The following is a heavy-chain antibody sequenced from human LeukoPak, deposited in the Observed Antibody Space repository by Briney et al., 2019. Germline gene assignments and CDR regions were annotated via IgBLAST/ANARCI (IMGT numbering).Heavy chain of an antibody. D-gene: IGHD2-2*01. J-gene: IGHJ4*02. CDR3: AKGPLRGTAAAIDC. Sequence: TGGSLRLSCSVTGFSFKNFAMHWVRQAPGKGLEWVSTVSGSDDRKYYADSVKGRSTISRDNSADTLWLQMDSLRTEDTAVYYCAKGPLRGTAAAIDCWGQGTLVTVSS. CDR1: GFSFKNFA. V-gene: IGHV3-23*01. CDR2: VSGSDDRK.